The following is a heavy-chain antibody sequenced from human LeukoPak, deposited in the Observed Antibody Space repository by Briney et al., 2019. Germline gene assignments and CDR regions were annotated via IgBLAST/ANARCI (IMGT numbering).Heavy chain of an antibody. Sequence: ASVKVSCQASGYTFTSYYMHWVRQAPGQGLEWVGMINHSGGSTSYAQKFQGIVTMTRDTSTSTVYMELSSLRSEDMAVYYCARDTTDYYDSSGNYLAYYYYYGMDVWGQETTVTVSS. CDR2: INHSGGST. D-gene: IGHD3-22*01. CDR3: ARDTTDYYDSSGNYLAYYYYYGMDV. CDR1: GYTFTSYY. V-gene: IGHV1-46*01. J-gene: IGHJ6*02.